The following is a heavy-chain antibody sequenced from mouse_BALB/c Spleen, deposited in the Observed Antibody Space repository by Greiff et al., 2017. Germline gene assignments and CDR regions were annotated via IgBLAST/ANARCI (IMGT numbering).Heavy chain of an antibody. Sequence: VQLVESGPGLVAPSQSLSITCTVSGFSLTSYDISWIRPPPGKGLEWLGVIWTGGGTNYNSAFMSRLSISKDNSKSQVFLKMNSLQTDDTAIYYCVRDCYGSSYVGAMDYWGQGTSVTVSS. CDR3: VRDCYGSSYVGAMDY. V-gene: IGHV2-9-2*01. CDR2: IWTGGGT. D-gene: IGHD1-1*01. J-gene: IGHJ4*01. CDR1: GFSLTSYD.